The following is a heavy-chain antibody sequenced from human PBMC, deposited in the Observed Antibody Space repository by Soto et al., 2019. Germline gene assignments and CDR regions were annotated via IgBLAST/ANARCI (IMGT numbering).Heavy chain of an antibody. CDR2: IYYSGNT. J-gene: IGHJ4*02. D-gene: IGHD3-22*01. CDR3: ARATYYYDSSGYSDRVLDC. CDR1: GGSISSGGYY. Sequence: PSETLSLTCTVSGGSISSGGYYWSWIRQHPGKGLEWIGYIYYSGNTYYNPSLKSRVTISEDTSKNQFSLKLSSVTAADTAVYYCARATYYYDSSGYSDRVLDCWGQRTPVTGSS. V-gene: IGHV4-31*03.